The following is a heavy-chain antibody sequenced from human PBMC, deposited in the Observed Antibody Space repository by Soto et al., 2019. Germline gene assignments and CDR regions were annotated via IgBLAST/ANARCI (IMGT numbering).Heavy chain of an antibody. Sequence: GGSLRLSCAASGFTFSSYAMHWVRQAPGKGLEWVAVISYDGSNKYYADSVKGRFTISRDNAKNSLYLQMNSLRAEDTAVYYCARSRNDNWIDAAFDIWGQGTMVTVS. CDR3: ARSRNDNWIDAAFDI. J-gene: IGHJ3*02. CDR1: GFTFSSYA. CDR2: ISYDGSNK. V-gene: IGHV3-30-3*01. D-gene: IGHD1-20*01.